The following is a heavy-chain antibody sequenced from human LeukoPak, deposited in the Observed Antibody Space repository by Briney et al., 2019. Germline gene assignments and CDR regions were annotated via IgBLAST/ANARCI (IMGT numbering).Heavy chain of an antibody. CDR2: INPNSGGT. Sequence: ASVKVSCKASGYTFTVYYIHWVRQASGQGLEWVGWINPNSGGTNYAQKFQGRVTMTSDASISTAYMELSWLRSDDTAVYYCARDRDFWSGTSPFHVWGQGTMVAVSS. J-gene: IGHJ3*01. CDR3: ARDRDFWSGTSPFHV. CDR1: GYTFTVYY. D-gene: IGHD3-3*01. V-gene: IGHV1-2*02.